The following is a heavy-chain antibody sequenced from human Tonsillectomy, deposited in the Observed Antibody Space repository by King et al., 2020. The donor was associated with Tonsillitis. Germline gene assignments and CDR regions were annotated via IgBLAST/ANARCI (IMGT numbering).Heavy chain of an antibody. D-gene: IGHD3-22*01. CDR2: IYYSGST. Sequence: QLQESGPGLVKPSETLSLTCTVSGGSISSSTYYWGWIRQPPGKGLEWIGSIYYSGSTYYNPSLKSRVTISVDTSKNQFSLKLSSVTAAATAVYYCARQVWSYFDSSGFSTFDYWGQGTLVTVSS. CDR1: GGSISSSTYY. CDR3: ARQVWSYFDSSGFSTFDY. J-gene: IGHJ4*02. V-gene: IGHV4-39*01.